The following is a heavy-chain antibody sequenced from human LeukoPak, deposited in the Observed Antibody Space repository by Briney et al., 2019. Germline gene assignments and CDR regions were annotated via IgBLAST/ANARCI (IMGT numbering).Heavy chain of an antibody. CDR3: ARDLPSGSYYPAEEY. CDR1: GGTFSSYA. J-gene: IGHJ4*02. CDR2: IIPIFGTA. V-gene: IGHV1-69*06. D-gene: IGHD1-26*01. Sequence: ASAKVSCKASGGTFSSYAISWVRQAPGQGLEWMGGIIPIFGTANYAQKFQGRVTITADKSTSTAYMELSNLRSEDTAVYYCARDLPSGSYYPAEEYWGQGTLVTVSS.